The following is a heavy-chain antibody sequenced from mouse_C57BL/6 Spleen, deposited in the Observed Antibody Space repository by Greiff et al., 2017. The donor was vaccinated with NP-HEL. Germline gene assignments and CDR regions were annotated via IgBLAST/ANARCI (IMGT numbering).Heavy chain of an antibody. CDR3: ARSHSYDGYYVDAMDY. Sequence: QVQLQQPGAELVKPGASVKLSCKASGYTFTSYWMHWVKQRPGQGLEWIGMIHPNSGSTNYNEKFKSKATLTVDKSSSTAYMQLSSLTSEDSAVYYCARSHSYDGYYVDAMDYWGQGTSVTVSS. V-gene: IGHV1-64*01. CDR2: IHPNSGST. D-gene: IGHD2-3*01. CDR1: GYTFTSYW. J-gene: IGHJ4*01.